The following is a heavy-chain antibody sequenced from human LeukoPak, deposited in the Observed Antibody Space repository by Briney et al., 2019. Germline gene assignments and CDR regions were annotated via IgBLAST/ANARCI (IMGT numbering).Heavy chain of an antibody. J-gene: IGHJ6*02. CDR1: GGSFSGYY. Sequence: PSETLSLTCAVYGGSFSGYYWSWIRQPPGKGLEWIGEINHSGSTNYNPSLKSRVTISVDTSKNQFSLKLSSVTAADTAVYYCARDGTTVRNYGMDVWGQGTTVTVSS. D-gene: IGHD4-11*01. CDR3: ARDGTTVRNYGMDV. CDR2: INHSGST. V-gene: IGHV4-34*01.